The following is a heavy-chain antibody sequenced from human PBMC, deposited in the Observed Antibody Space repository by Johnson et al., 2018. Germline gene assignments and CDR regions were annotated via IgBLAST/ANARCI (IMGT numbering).Heavy chain of an antibody. V-gene: IGHV3-30*03. D-gene: IGHD3-16*01. CDR2: ISYDGSNK. Sequence: VQLLESGGGVVQPGRSLRLSCAASGFTFSSYGMHWVRQAPGKGLEWVAVISYDGSNKYYADSVKGRFTISRDNSKNTLYLQMNSLRAEDTAVYYCARSESGRGDYFYYYMDSWGKGTTVTVSS. J-gene: IGHJ6*03. CDR3: ARSESGRGDYFYYYMDS. CDR1: GFTFSSYG.